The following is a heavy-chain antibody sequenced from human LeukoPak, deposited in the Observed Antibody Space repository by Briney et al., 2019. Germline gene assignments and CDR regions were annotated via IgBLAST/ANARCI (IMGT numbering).Heavy chain of an antibody. J-gene: IGHJ5*02. V-gene: IGHV4-38-2*02. D-gene: IGHD2-15*01. CDR2: IYHSGST. Sequence: PSETLSLTCTVSGYSISSGYYWGWIRQPPGKGLEWIGSIYHSGSTYYNPSLKSRVTISVDTSKNQFSLKLSSVTAADTAVYYCARDWECSGGSCIPNWFDPWGQGTLVTVSS. CDR3: ARDWECSGGSCIPNWFDP. CDR1: GYSISSGYY.